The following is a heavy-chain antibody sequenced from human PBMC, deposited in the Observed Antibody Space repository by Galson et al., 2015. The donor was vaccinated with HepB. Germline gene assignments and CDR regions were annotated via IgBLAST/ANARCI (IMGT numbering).Heavy chain of an antibody. D-gene: IGHD3-3*01. CDR1: GFSLSNARVG. Sequence: PALVKPTQSLTLTCTVSGFSLSNARVGVSWIRQPPGKALEWLAHIFSNDEKSYNTSLKSRLTISKDTSTSQVVLTMSNMDPVDTATYYCARLITISGVVIREFDYWGQGTLVTVSS. J-gene: IGHJ4*02. CDR2: IFSNDEK. CDR3: ARLITISGVVIREFDY. V-gene: IGHV2-26*01.